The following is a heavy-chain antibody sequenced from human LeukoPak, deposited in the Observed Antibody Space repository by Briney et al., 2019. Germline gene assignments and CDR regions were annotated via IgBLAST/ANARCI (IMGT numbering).Heavy chain of an antibody. CDR1: GGTLSSYA. Sequence: SVKVSCKASGGTLSSYAISWVRQAPGQGLEWMGRIIPILGIANYAQKFQGRVTITADKSTSTAYMELSSLRSEDTAVYYCARDLAVAGTDDYWGQGTLVTVSS. V-gene: IGHV1-69*04. CDR2: IIPILGIA. J-gene: IGHJ4*02. CDR3: ARDLAVAGTDDY. D-gene: IGHD6-19*01.